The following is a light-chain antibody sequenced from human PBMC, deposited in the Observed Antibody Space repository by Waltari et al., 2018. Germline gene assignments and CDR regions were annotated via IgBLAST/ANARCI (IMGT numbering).Light chain of an antibody. Sequence: PSASGTPGQRVTISCSGSSSNIGSNYVYWFQQLPGTAPKLLIYRHNQRPSGVPDRFSGSKSGTSASLAISGLRSEDEADYYCAAWDDSLSGPVFGGGTKLTVL. CDR1: SSNIGSNY. J-gene: IGLJ2*01. CDR2: RHN. CDR3: AAWDDSLSGPV. V-gene: IGLV1-47*01.